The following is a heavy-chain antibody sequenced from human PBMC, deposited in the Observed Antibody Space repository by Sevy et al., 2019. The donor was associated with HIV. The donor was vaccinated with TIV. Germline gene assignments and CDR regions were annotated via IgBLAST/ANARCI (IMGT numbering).Heavy chain of an antibody. V-gene: IGHV3-30*18. Sequence: GGSLRLSCSGFGFTFQAFGMHWVRQAPGKGPGWLAVISSDGSNQNYADSVKGRFTISRDNSKNLLFLQMNSLIPNDTAVYFCTKESLRGTYIRGDFDHWGQGTLVTVSS. D-gene: IGHD3-10*02. J-gene: IGHJ4*02. CDR2: ISSDGSNQ. CDR3: TKESLRGTYIRGDFDH. CDR1: GFTFQAFG.